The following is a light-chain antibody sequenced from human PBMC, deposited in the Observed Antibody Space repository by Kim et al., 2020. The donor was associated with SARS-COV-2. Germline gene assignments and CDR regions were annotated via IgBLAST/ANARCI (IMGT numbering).Light chain of an antibody. V-gene: IGKV1-33*01. J-gene: IGKJ4*01. CDR1: QDISNY. Sequence: SVGDRVTITCQASQDISNYLNWYQQKPGKAPKLLIYDASNLETGVPSRFSGSGSGTDFTFTISSLQPEDIATYYCQQYDNLPPLTFGGGTKVDIK. CDR2: DAS. CDR3: QQYDNLPPLT.